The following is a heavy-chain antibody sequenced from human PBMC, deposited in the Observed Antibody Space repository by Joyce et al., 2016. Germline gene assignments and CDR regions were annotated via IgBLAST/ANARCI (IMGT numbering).Heavy chain of an antibody. J-gene: IGHJ4*02. Sequence: QAHLHQRGAGLVKPSETLSLTCSVSGWALSGYCCTWGRQSPGEGPEWLGENNHRGSSSYSPSVRSRLTMSVDTSKHAFSLKLTAVTAAATAVYYCARAGLYLGASYLSSWGQGTPVIVSS. V-gene: IGHV4-34*01. CDR3: ARAGLYLGASYLSS. CDR1: GWALSGYC. D-gene: IGHD2/OR15-2a*01. CDR2: NNHRGSS.